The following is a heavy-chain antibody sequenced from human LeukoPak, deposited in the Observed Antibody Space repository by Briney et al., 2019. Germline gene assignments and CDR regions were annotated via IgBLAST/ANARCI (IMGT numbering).Heavy chain of an antibody. D-gene: IGHD2-2*01. CDR3: ARNRRPRSYIVVVPAAVLDV. CDR2: IKQDGSEK. CDR1: GFTFSSYW. Sequence: GGSLRLSCAASGFTFSSYWMSWVRQAPGKGLEWVANIKQDGSEKYYVDSVKGRFTISRDNVKNSLYLQMNSLRAENTAVYYCARNRRPRSYIVVVPAAVLDVWGKGTTVTVSS. J-gene: IGHJ6*04. V-gene: IGHV3-7*03.